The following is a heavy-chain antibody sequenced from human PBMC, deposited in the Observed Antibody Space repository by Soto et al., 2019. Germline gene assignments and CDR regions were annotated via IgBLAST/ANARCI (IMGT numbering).Heavy chain of an antibody. Sequence: RESLTISCKGSGYSFTIYWIGWVRQIPGKGLEWMGIIYPGDSDTRYSPSFQGQVTISADKSISTAYLQWSSLKASDTAMYYCARHLRMIPRPDDAFDIWGQGTMVT. CDR2: IYPGDSDT. V-gene: IGHV5-51*01. CDR3: ARHLRMIPRPDDAFDI. J-gene: IGHJ3*02. D-gene: IGHD3-22*01. CDR1: GYSFTIYW.